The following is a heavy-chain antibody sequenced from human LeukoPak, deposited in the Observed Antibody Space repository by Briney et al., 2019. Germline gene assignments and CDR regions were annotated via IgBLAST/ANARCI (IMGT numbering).Heavy chain of an antibody. CDR2: INSDGSST. CDR1: GFTFSSYW. Sequence: GGSLRLSCAASGFTFSSYWMHWVRQAPGKGLVWVSRINSDGSSTSYADSVKGRFTISRDNAKNTLYLQMNSLRAEDTAVYYCARVSSWYSSGWYSSYYYYMDVWGKGTTVTVPS. CDR3: ARVSSWYSSGWYSSYYYYMDV. J-gene: IGHJ6*03. V-gene: IGHV3-74*01. D-gene: IGHD6-19*01.